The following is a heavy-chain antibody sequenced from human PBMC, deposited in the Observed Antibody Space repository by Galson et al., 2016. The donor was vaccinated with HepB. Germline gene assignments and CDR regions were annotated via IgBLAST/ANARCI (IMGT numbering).Heavy chain of an antibody. D-gene: IGHD2-15*01. CDR3: ARGINTLTY. CDR2: IWYDGSNK. J-gene: IGHJ4*02. V-gene: IGHV3-33*01. CDR1: GFTFSSFG. Sequence: SLRLSCAASGFTFSSFGMHWVRQAPGKGLEWVAVIWYDGSNKYYEDSVKGRFTISRDNSKNTLYLQMNSLRAEDTAVYHFARGINTLTYWGQGTLVTVSS.